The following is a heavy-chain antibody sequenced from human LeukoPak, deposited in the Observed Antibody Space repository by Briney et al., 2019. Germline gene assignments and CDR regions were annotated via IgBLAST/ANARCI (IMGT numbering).Heavy chain of an antibody. CDR2: INHSGST. CDR3: AREGTSASSSSYFDY. Sequence: SETLSLTCAVYGGSFSGYYWSWIRQPLGKGLEWIGEINHSGSTNYNPSLKSRVTISVDTSKDQFSLKLSSVTAADTAVYYCAREGTSASSSSYFDYWGQGALVTVSS. J-gene: IGHJ4*02. D-gene: IGHD6-6*01. CDR1: GGSFSGYY. V-gene: IGHV4-34*01.